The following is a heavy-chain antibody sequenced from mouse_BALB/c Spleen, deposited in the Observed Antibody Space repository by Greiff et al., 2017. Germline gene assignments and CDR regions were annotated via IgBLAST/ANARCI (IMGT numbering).Heavy chain of an antibody. CDR1: GYSITSGYY. V-gene: IGHV3-6*02. J-gene: IGHJ3*01. D-gene: IGHD1-1*01. Sequence: EVQLQESGPGLVKPSQSLSLTCSVTGYSITSGYYWNWIQQFPGNKLEWMGYISYDGSNNYNPSLKNRISITRDTSKNQLFLKLNSVTTEDTATYYSASKGYYGSPFAYWGQGTLVTVSA. CDR3: ASKGYYGSPFAY. CDR2: ISYDGSN.